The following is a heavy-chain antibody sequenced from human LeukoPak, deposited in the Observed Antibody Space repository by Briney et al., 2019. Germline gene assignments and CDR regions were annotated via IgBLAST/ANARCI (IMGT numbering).Heavy chain of an antibody. CDR1: GGSISSSSYY. CDR3: ASADVVAATFFGY. Sequence: SETLSLTCTVSGGSISSSSYYWGWIRQPPGKGLEWIGSIYYSGSTYYNPSLKSRVTISVDTSKNQFSLKLSSVTAADTAVYYCASADVVAATFFGYWGQGTLVTVSS. CDR2: IYYSGST. J-gene: IGHJ4*02. D-gene: IGHD2-15*01. V-gene: IGHV4-39*07.